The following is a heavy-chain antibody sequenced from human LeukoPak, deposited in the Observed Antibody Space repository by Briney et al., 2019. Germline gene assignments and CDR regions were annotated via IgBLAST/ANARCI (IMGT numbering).Heavy chain of an antibody. V-gene: IGHV3-30*18. J-gene: IGHJ4*02. D-gene: IGHD6-19*01. Sequence: PGGSLRLPCAASGFTFSSYGMHWVRQAPGKGLEWVAVISYDGSNKYYADSVKGRFTISRDNSKNTLYLQMNSLRAEDTAVYYCAKDQRGSSGWYERWTYWGQGTLVTVSS. CDR1: GFTFSSYG. CDR2: ISYDGSNK. CDR3: AKDQRGSSGWYERWTY.